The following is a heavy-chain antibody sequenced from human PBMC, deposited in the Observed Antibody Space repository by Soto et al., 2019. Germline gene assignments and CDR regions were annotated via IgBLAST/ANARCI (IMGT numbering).Heavy chain of an antibody. J-gene: IGHJ6*02. D-gene: IGHD3-16*01. CDR3: AMVDVYVTPSPQDV. CDR2: INTYNGNT. V-gene: IGHV1-18*01. CDR1: GYTFTRYG. Sequence: QVQLVQSGAEVKNPGASVKVSCKASGYTFTRYGIGWERQAPGQGLEWMGWINTYNGNTNYAQNVQGRVTLTTDTSTRTAYMELRSLRSNDTAIYYCAMVDVYVTPSPQDVWGQGTTVIVSS.